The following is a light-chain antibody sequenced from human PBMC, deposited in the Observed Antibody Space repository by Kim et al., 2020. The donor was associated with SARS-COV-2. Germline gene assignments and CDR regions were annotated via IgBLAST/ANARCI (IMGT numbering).Light chain of an antibody. J-gene: IGLJ3*02. Sequence: QSALTQPASVSGSPGQPITISCTGTSSDIGDYNYVSWYQQHPGKAPKLMIYDVSNRPSGVSNRFSGSKSGNTAFLTISGLQAEDEADYYCSSYTSSSTLWVFGGGTKLTVL. CDR1: SSDIGDYNY. V-gene: IGLV2-14*03. CDR2: DVS. CDR3: SSYTSSSTLWV.